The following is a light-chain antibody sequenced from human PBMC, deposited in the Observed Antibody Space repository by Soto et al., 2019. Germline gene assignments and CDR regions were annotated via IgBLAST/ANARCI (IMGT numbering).Light chain of an antibody. CDR1: QSVFSS. Sequence: EIVMTQSPATLSVSLGERVTLSCRASQSVFSSLAWYQQKPGQAPRLLIYGAATRPIGIPARFSGSGSGTEFTLTISSLQSEDFAVYYCQHYNYWPYTFGQGTKVEIK. V-gene: IGKV3-15*01. CDR3: QHYNYWPYT. J-gene: IGKJ2*01. CDR2: GAA.